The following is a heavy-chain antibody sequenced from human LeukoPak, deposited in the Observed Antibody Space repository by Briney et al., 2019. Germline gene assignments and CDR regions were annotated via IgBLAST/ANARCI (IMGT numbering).Heavy chain of an antibody. CDR2: INHSGST. J-gene: IGHJ1*01. D-gene: IGHD6-19*01. Sequence: PSETLSLTCAVYGGSFSGYYWSWIRQPPGKGLEWIGEINHSGSTNYNPSLKSRVTISVDTSKNQFSLKLSSVTAADTAVYYCARGRRQWLVQEYFQHWGQGTLVTVSS. CDR1: GGSFSGYY. V-gene: IGHV4-34*01. CDR3: ARGRRQWLVQEYFQH.